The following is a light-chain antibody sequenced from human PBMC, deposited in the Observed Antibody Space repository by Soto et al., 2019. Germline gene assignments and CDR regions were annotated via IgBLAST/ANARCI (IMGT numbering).Light chain of an antibody. CDR1: SSNTGSNY. CDR3: AEWDDSLSGDYV. J-gene: IGLJ1*01. CDR2: RNN. Sequence: QSVLTQPPSASGTPGQRVTISCSGSSSNTGSNYVYWYQQLPGTAPKLLIYRNNQRPSGVPDRFSGSKSGTSASLAISGLRSEDEAYYYCAEWDDSLSGDYVFGTGTKVTV. V-gene: IGLV1-47*01.